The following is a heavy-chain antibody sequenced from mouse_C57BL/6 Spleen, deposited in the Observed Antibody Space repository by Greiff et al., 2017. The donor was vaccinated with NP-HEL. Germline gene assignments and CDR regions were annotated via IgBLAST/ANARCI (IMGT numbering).Heavy chain of an antibody. CDR1: GYAFSSSW. V-gene: IGHV1-82*01. CDR3: ANYGSSSWFAY. Sequence: QVQLKESGPELVKPGASVKISCKASGYAFSSSWMNWVKQRPGKGLEWIGRIYPGDGDTNYNGKFKGKATLTADKSSSTAYMQLSSLTSEDSAVYFCANYGSSSWFAYWGQGTLVTVSA. D-gene: IGHD1-1*01. J-gene: IGHJ3*01. CDR2: IYPGDGDT.